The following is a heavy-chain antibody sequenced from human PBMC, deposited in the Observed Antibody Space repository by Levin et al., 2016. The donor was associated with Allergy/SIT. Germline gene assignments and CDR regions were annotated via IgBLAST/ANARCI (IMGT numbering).Heavy chain of an antibody. CDR3: ARYTEGPGAAAGTVHYYYYGMDV. J-gene: IGHJ6*02. D-gene: IGHD6-13*01. CDR2: IYYSGST. Sequence: WIRQPPGKGLEWIGYIYYSGSTNXNPSLKSRVTISVDTSKNQFSLKLSSVTAADTAVYYCARYTEGPGAAAGTVHYYYYGMDVWGQGTTVTVSS. V-gene: IGHV4-59*01.